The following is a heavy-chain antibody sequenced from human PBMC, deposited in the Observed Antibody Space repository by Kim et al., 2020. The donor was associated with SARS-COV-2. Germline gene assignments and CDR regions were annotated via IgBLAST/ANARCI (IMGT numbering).Heavy chain of an antibody. D-gene: IGHD3-9*01. V-gene: IGHV3-21*01. Sequence: GGSLRLSCAASGFTFSSYSMNWVRQAPGKGLEWVSSISSSSSYIYYADSVKGRFTISRDNAKNSLYLQMNSLRAEDTAVYYCARDAAYYDILTGYYRQAIYFDYWGQGTLVTVSS. J-gene: IGHJ4*02. CDR2: ISSSSSYI. CDR3: ARDAAYYDILTGYYRQAIYFDY. CDR1: GFTFSSYS.